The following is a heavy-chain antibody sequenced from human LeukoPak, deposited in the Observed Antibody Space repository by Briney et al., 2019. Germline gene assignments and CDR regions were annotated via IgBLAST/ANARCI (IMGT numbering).Heavy chain of an antibody. J-gene: IGHJ5*02. D-gene: IGHD6-13*01. Sequence: SVKVSCKASGGTFSSYAISWARQAPGQGLEWMGGIIPIFGTANYAQKFQGRVTITTDESTSTAYMELSSLRSEDTAVYYCARVDGQQQLVPRNNWFDPWGQGTLVTVSS. V-gene: IGHV1-69*05. CDR2: IIPIFGTA. CDR1: GGTFSSYA. CDR3: ARVDGQQQLVPRNNWFDP.